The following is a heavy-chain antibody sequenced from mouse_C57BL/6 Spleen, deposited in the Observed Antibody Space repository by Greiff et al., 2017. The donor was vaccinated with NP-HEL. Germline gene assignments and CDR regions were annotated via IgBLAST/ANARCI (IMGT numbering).Heavy chain of an antibody. CDR2: IDPTGGGT. J-gene: IGHJ4*01. D-gene: IGHD2-4*01. CDR3: AGDDYDYAVDY. V-gene: IGHV1-72*01. CDR1: GYTFTSYW. Sequence: QVQLQQPGAELVKPGSSVKLSCKASGYTFTSYWMHWVKQRPGRGLEWIGRIDPTGGGTTYNEKFKSKATLTVDKPSSTADMQLSSLTSEDSAVDYCAGDDYDYAVDYWGQGTSVTVSS.